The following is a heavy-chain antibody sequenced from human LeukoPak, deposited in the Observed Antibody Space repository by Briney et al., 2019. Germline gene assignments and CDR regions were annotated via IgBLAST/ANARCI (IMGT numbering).Heavy chain of an antibody. CDR2: ISYDGSNK. J-gene: IGHJ4*02. D-gene: IGHD1-26*01. CDR1: GFTFSSYA. Sequence: GGSLRLSCAASGFTFSSYAMHWVRQAPGKGLEWVAVISYDGSNKYYADSVKGRFTISRDNSKNTLYLQMNSLRAEDTAVYYCAKDKAGGSYHSTGFFDYWGQGTLVTVSS. V-gene: IGHV3-30*04. CDR3: AKDKAGGSYHSTGFFDY.